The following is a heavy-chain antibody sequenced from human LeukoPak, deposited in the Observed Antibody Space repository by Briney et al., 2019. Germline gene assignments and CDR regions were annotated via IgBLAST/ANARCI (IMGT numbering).Heavy chain of an antibody. J-gene: IGHJ3*02. CDR3: ARGTVAGDAFDI. CDR2: INWNGGST. D-gene: IGHD6-19*01. CDR1: GFTFDDYG. V-gene: IGHV3-20*01. Sequence: GGSLRLSCAASGFTFDDYGMSWVRHAPGKGLEWVSGINWNGGSTGYADSVKGRLTISRDNAKNSLYLQMNSLRAEDTALYHCARGTVAGDAFDIWGQGTMVTVSS.